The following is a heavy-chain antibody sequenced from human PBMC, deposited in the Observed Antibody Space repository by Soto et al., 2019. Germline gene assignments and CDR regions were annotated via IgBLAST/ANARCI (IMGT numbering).Heavy chain of an antibody. J-gene: IGHJ4*02. CDR2: IYYSGST. CDR1: GGSISSYY. Sequence: SETLSLTCTVSGGSISSYYWSWIRQPPGKGLEWIGYIYYSGSTNYYPSLKSRVTISVDTSKNQFSLKLSSVTAADTAVYYCARSSLLSIAAAGTEGFDYWGQGTLVTVSS. CDR3: ARSSLLSIAAAGTEGFDY. V-gene: IGHV4-59*01. D-gene: IGHD6-13*01.